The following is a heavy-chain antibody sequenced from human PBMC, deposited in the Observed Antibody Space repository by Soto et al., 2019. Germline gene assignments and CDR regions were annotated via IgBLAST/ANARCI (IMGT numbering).Heavy chain of an antibody. J-gene: IGHJ6*03. Sequence: QVQLVESGGGLVKPGGSLRLSCAASGFTFSDYYMSWIRQAPGKGLEWVSYISSSGSTIYYADSVKGRFTISRDNAKNSLYLQMNSLRAEDTAVYYCARDYGDCSSTSCSPWRYYYYYYMDVWGKGTTVSVSS. CDR1: GFTFSDYY. CDR3: ARDYGDCSSTSCSPWRYYYYYYMDV. CDR2: ISSSGSTI. V-gene: IGHV3-11*01. D-gene: IGHD2-2*01.